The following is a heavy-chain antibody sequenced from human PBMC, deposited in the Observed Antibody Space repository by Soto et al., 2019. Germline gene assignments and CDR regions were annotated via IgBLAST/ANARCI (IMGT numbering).Heavy chain of an antibody. D-gene: IGHD6-19*01. CDR3: AAPYSSGWYGDYFDY. CDR1: GFTFSSYA. CDR2: ISYDGSNK. Sequence: RLSCAASGFTFSSYAMHWVRQAPGKGLEWVAVISYDGSNKYYADSVKGRFTISRDNSKNTLYLQMNSLRAEDTAVYYCAAPYSSGWYGDYFDYWGQGTLVTVSS. V-gene: IGHV3-30-3*01. J-gene: IGHJ4*02.